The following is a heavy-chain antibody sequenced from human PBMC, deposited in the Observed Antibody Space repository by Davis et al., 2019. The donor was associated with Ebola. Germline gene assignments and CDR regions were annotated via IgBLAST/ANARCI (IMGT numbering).Heavy chain of an antibody. D-gene: IGHD4-17*01. V-gene: IGHV4-59*01. CDR2: IYYSGST. Sequence: GSLRLSCTVPSGSISSYYWSWTRQPPGKGLEWIGYIYYSGSTNYNPSLKSRVTISVDTSKNQFSLKLSSVTAADTAVYYCARDWGYYGDYYFDYWGQGTLVTVSS. CDR1: SGSISSYY. CDR3: ARDWGYYGDYYFDY. J-gene: IGHJ4*02.